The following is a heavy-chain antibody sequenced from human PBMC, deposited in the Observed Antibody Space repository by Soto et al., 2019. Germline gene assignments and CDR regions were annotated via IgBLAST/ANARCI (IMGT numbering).Heavy chain of an antibody. D-gene: IGHD5-12*01. Sequence: QVQLVQSGAEVKKPGASVKVPCKTSGYTFASYGIIWVRQARGQGLEWMGWISGKNGNTNYAQKFQGKVTMTTDTSTSTAYMELRSLRSDDTAIYYCARARLWLRPLDIWGQGTMVTVSS. CDR2: ISGKNGNT. V-gene: IGHV1-18*01. CDR1: GYTFASYG. J-gene: IGHJ3*02. CDR3: ARARLWLRPLDI.